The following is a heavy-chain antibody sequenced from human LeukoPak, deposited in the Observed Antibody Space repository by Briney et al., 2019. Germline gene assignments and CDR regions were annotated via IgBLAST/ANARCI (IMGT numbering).Heavy chain of an antibody. CDR2: ISTSGGNT. V-gene: IGHV3-23*01. D-gene: IGHD5-24*01. Sequence: GGSLRLSCAASGFTFSSYAMGWVRQAPGKGLEWVSGISTSGGNTDYADSVKGRFTISRDNSKNTLYLQMNSLRAEDTAVYYCAKELRRDGYNLFDPWGQGTLVTVSS. J-gene: IGHJ5*02. CDR3: AKELRRDGYNLFDP. CDR1: GFTFSSYA.